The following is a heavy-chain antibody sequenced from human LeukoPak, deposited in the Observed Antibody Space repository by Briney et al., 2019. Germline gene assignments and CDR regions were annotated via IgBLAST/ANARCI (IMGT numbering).Heavy chain of an antibody. V-gene: IGHV5-10-1*01. CDR3: ARLETYYDILTGYYKPADY. J-gene: IGHJ4*02. CDR1: GYSFTSYW. Sequence: GESLKISCKGSGYSFTSYWISWVRQMPGKGLEWIGRIDPSDSYTNYSPSFQGHVTISADKSISTAYLQWSSLKASDTAMYYCARLETYYDILTGYYKPADYWGQGTLVTVSS. CDR2: IDPSDSYT. D-gene: IGHD3-9*01.